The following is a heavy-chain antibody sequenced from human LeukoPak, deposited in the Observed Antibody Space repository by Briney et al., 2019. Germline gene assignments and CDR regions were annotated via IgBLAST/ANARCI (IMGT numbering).Heavy chain of an antibody. J-gene: IGHJ6*02. CDR3: ARDGALYGMDV. CDR1: GYTFTSYA. Sequence: ASVKVSCKASGYTFTSYAMNWVRQAPGQGLEWMGIINPSGGSTSYAQKFQGRVTMTRDTSTSTVYMELSSLRSEDTAVYYCARDGALYGMDVWGQGTTVTVSS. D-gene: IGHD3-16*01. V-gene: IGHV1-46*01. CDR2: INPSGGST.